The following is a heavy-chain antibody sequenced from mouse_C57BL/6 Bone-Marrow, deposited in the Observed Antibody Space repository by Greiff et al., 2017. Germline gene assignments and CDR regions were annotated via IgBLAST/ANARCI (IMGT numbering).Heavy chain of an antibody. D-gene: IGHD1-1*01. CDR2: MRYPANNHAT. Sequence: EVQGVEPGGGSVLSGGSTQLSCAASLLTFGYAWLDWLRQFLEQVLARVAEMRYPANNHATYYAAPVKGRFTISRDDSKSSVYLQMNSLRAEDTGIYYCARSYGSPFDCRDQGTTL. CDR1: LLTFGYAW. V-gene: IGHV6-6*01. J-gene: IGHJ2*01. CDR3: ARSYGSPFDC.